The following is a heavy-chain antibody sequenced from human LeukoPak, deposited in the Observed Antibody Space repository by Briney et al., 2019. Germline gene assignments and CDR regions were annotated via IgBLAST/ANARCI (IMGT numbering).Heavy chain of an antibody. CDR1: GFTLRDCW. CDR2: KNQVGYEK. J-gene: IGHJ6*03. Sequence: GGSLRLFCASSGFTLRDCWLTWARQAPAKGRVWVANKNQVGYEKHYVDVPEDRFTISRDNAKNSLYLQMNSLRAEDTAVYYCARVVPAANAYYYYYMDVWGKGTTVTVSS. D-gene: IGHD2-2*01. CDR3: ARVVPAANAYYYYYMDV. V-gene: IGHV3-7*01.